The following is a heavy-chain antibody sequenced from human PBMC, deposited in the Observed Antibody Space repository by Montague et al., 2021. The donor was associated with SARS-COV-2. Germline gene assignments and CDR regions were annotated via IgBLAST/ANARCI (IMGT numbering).Heavy chain of an antibody. CDR3: ARGHITILFMVYYYGMDV. CDR2: IYPSGST. D-gene: IGHD3-10*01. CDR1: GGSISSYY. Sequence: SETLSLTCTVSGGSISSYYWSWIRQPAGKGLEWIGRIYPSGSTKYNPSLKSRVTMSVDTSKNQFSLKLSPMTAADTAVYYCARGHITILFMVYYYGMDVWGQGTTVTVSS. J-gene: IGHJ6*02. V-gene: IGHV4-4*07.